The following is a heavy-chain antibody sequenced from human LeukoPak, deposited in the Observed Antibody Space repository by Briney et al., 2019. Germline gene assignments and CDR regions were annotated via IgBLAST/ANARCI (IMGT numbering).Heavy chain of an antibody. CDR1: GFTFGDYA. V-gene: IGHV3-21*01. CDR3: ARDRESGWYYYGMDV. Sequence: GGSLRLSCTASGFTFGDYAMSWIRQAPGKGLEWVSSISSSSSYIYYADSVKGRFTISRDNAKNSLYLQMNSLRAKDTAVYYCARDRESGWYYYGMDVWGQGTTVTVSS. CDR2: ISSSSSYI. D-gene: IGHD6-19*01. J-gene: IGHJ6*02.